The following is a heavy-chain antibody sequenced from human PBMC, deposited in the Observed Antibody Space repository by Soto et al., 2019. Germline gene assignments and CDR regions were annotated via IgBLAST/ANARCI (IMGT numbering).Heavy chain of an antibody. D-gene: IGHD2-15*01. CDR3: ARGQGVAGQH. CDR1: GGSISSGGYS. Sequence: SETLSLTCAVSGGSISSGGYSWSWIRQPPGKGLEWIGYIYHSGSTYYNPSLKSRVTISVDRSKNQFSLKLSSVTAADTAVYYCARGQGVAGQHRGQGTLVTVSS. V-gene: IGHV4-30-2*01. J-gene: IGHJ4*02. CDR2: IYHSGST.